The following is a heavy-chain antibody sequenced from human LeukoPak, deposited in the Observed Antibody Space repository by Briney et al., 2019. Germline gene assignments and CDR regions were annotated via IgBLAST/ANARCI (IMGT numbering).Heavy chain of an antibody. J-gene: IGHJ4*02. Sequence: GGSLRLSCAASGFTFSSYAMHWVRQAPGKGLEWVSSISSSSSYIYYADSVKGRFTISRDNAKNSLYLQMNSLRAGDTAVYFCARGGRYYDILNGHDQSYYFDYWGQGTLVTVSS. V-gene: IGHV3-21*01. CDR2: ISSSSSYI. CDR3: ARGGRYYDILNGHDQSYYFDY. D-gene: IGHD3-9*01. CDR1: GFTFSSYA.